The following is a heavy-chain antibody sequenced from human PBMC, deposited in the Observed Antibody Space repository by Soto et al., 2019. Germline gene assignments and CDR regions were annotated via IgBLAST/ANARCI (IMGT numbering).Heavy chain of an antibody. CDR3: ARRWGAGRVDY. V-gene: IGHV4-4*02. J-gene: IGHJ4*02. CDR1: GGSISSSNW. CDR2: IYHSGNT. D-gene: IGHD1-26*01. Sequence: QVQLQESGPGLVKPSGTLSLTCAVSGGSISSSNWWSWVRQPPGKGLEWIGEIYHSGNTNYNPSRKSRVTKAVDKSRNQSPLKRSSVTAADTAVYYCARRWGAGRVDYWGQGTLVTVSS.